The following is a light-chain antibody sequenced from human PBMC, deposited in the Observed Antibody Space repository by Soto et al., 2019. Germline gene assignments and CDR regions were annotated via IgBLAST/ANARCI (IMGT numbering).Light chain of an antibody. Sequence: QSALPQPASVSGSPGQSITISCTGTSSDVGGYNYVSWFQQHPGKAPKLMIYDVSNLPSGVSDRFSGSKSGNTASLTISGLQAEDESDYYCRSYTSSTTLEVVFGGGTKLNVL. J-gene: IGLJ2*01. CDR1: SSDVGGYNY. CDR2: DVS. CDR3: RSYTSSTTLEVV. V-gene: IGLV2-14*01.